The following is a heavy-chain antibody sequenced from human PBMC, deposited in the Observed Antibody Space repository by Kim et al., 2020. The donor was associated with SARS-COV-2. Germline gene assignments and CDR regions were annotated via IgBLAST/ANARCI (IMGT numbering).Heavy chain of an antibody. J-gene: IGHJ4*02. CDR3: ARASSGLDY. CDR2: IGSAGDT. V-gene: IGHV3-13*01. Sequence: GGSLRLSCAASGFTFRDHDMHWVRQATGEGLEWVSAIGSAGDTYYSGSVKGRFTISRENAKNSLYLQMNSLRAGDTAVYYCARASSGLDYWGQGTLVTVSS. CDR1: GFTFRDHD.